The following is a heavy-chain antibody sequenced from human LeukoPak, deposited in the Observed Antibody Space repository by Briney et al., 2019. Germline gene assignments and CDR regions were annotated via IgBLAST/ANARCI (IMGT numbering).Heavy chain of an antibody. Sequence: GESLKISCKGSGYSFTYYWIGWVRQMPGKGLEWMGVIYPGDSDTRYRPAFQGQVTISVDKSISTAYLQWSSLKASDTAMYYCARQDGNSKYYFDYWGQGTLVTVSS. J-gene: IGHJ4*02. CDR3: ARQDGNSKYYFDY. D-gene: IGHD1-1*01. CDR1: GYSFTYYW. CDR2: IYPGDSDT. V-gene: IGHV5-51*01.